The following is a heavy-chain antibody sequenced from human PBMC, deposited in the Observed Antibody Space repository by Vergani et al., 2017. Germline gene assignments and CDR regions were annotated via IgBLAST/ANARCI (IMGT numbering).Heavy chain of an antibody. J-gene: IGHJ6*02. Sequence: QVQLVQSGAEVKKPGSSVKVSCKASGGTFSSYTISWVRQAPGQGLEWMGRIIPILGIANYAQKFQGRVTITADKSTSTAYMELSSLRSEDTAVYYCAREPARVATIRYYYYGMDVWGQGTTVTVSS. CDR3: AREPARVATIRYYYYGMDV. V-gene: IGHV1-69*08. D-gene: IGHD5-12*01. CDR2: IIPILGIA. CDR1: GGTFSSYT.